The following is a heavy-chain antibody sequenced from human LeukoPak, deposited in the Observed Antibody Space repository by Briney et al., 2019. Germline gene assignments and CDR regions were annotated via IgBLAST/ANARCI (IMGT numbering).Heavy chain of an antibody. D-gene: IGHD3-10*01. CDR2: ISVSGGST. V-gene: IGHV3-23*01. CDR1: GFSLSGYW. Sequence: GGSLRLSCVASGFSLSGYWMYWVRQAPGKGLEWVSVISVSGGSTYYADSVKGRFTISRDNSKNTLYLQMSSLRAEDTAVYYCAKADEIPRWFGELSSEYYFDYWGQGPLVTVS. J-gene: IGHJ4*02. CDR3: AKADEIPRWFGELSSEYYFDY.